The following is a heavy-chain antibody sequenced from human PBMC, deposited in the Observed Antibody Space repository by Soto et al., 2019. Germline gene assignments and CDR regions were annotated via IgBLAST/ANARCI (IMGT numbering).Heavy chain of an antibody. CDR2: IIPIFGTA. J-gene: IGHJ6*02. CDR3: ARDRLYYDSSGYLGYYGMDV. CDR1: GGTFSSYA. Sequence: SVKVSCKASGGTFSSYAISWVRQAPGQGLEWMGGIIPIFGTANYAQKFQGRVTITADESTSTAYMELSSLRSEDTAVYYCARDRLYYDSSGYLGYYGMDVWGQGTTVTVSS. V-gene: IGHV1-69*13. D-gene: IGHD3-22*01.